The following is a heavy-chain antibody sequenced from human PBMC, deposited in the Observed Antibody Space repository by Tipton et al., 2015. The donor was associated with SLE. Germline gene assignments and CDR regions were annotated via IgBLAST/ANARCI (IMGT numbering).Heavy chain of an antibody. V-gene: IGHV4-39*01. CDR1: GFTFSSYSMN. CDR2: IYYSGST. CDR3: ARRAGTSWDY. D-gene: IGHD1-7*01. Sequence: LRLSCAASGFTFSSYSMNWVRQPPGKGLEWIGSIYYSGSTYYNPSLKSRVTISVDTSKNQFSLKLSSVTAADTAVYYCARRAGTSWDYWGQGTLVTVSS. J-gene: IGHJ4*02.